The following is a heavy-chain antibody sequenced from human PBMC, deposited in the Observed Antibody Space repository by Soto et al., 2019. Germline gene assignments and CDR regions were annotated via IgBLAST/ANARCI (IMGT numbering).Heavy chain of an antibody. CDR2: VRGDNRHT. V-gene: IGHV1-18*01. CDR1: GYTFTNHG. Sequence: QVQLVKSGAEVKKPGASVKVSCKASGYTFTNHGISWMRQAPGQGLEWMGWVRGDNRHTNYAQSLQGRVTMTTDTSTNTAYMELRSLRSDDTAVYYCARDLGYCRSGTCYREWFDPWGQGTLVTVSS. CDR3: ARDLGYCRSGTCYREWFDP. J-gene: IGHJ5*02. D-gene: IGHD2-15*01.